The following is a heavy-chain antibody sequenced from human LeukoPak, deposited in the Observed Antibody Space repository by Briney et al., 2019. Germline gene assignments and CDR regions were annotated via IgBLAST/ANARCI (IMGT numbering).Heavy chain of an antibody. V-gene: IGHV4-34*01. CDR2: INHSGST. CDR1: GGSFSGYY. CDR3: ARGLKKRYYDILTGPSHHFDY. Sequence: PSETLSLTCAVYGGSFSGYYWSWIRQPPGKGLEWIGEINHSGSTNYNPSLKSRVTISVDTSKNQFSLKLSSVTAADTAVYYCARGLKKRYYDILTGPSHHFDYWGQGTLVTVSS. J-gene: IGHJ4*02. D-gene: IGHD3-9*01.